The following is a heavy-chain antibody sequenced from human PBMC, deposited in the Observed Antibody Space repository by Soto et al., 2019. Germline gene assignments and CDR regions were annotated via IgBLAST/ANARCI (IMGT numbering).Heavy chain of an antibody. J-gene: IGHJ4*02. CDR3: XXXXXXXVXXXXMNFDH. V-gene: IGHV3-7*03. Sequence: GSLRLSCVGSGFTFSSNWMTWVRQAPGXGLEWVANIRQDGSEINYVDSVKGRFTISRDNTKNSLYLQMNSLRAEDTALYYXXXXXXXXVXXXXMNFDHWGQGALVTVSS. D-gene: IGHD3-10*01. CDR2: IRQDGSEI. CDR1: GFTFSSNW.